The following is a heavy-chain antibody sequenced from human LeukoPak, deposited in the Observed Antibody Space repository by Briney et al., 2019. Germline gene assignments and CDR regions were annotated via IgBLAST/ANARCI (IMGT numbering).Heavy chain of an antibody. Sequence: ASETLSLTCTVSGGSISNYYWSWIRQPPGKGLEWIGYIYYSGSTNYNPSLKSRVTISVDTSEKQFSLMLSSVTAADTAVYYCARVTKCPGTTGYYMDVWGKGTTVTVSS. CDR1: GGSISNYY. CDR3: ARVTKCPGTTGYYMDV. V-gene: IGHV4-59*01. D-gene: IGHD1-1*01. J-gene: IGHJ6*03. CDR2: IYYSGST.